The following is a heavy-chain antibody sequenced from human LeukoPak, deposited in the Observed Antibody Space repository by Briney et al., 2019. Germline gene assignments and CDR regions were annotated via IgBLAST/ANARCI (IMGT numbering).Heavy chain of an antibody. J-gene: IGHJ6*03. CDR3: ARDTIQGLELLVYYYYYMDV. CDR2: IKQDGSEK. CDR1: GFTFSSYW. D-gene: IGHD1-7*01. Sequence: GGSLRLSCAASGFTFSSYWMSWVRQAPGKGLEWVANIKQDGSEKYYVDSVKGRFTISRDNAKNSLYLQMNSLRAEDTAVYYCARDTIQGLELLVYYYYYMDVWGKGTTVTVSS. V-gene: IGHV3-7*01.